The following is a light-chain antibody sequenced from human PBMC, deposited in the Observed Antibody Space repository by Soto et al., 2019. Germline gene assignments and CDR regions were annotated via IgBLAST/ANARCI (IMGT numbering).Light chain of an antibody. CDR2: EVT. V-gene: IGLV2-8*01. CDR3: SSYTDTNSLV. Sequence: QSALTQPPSASGSPGQSVTISCTGTSRDVGGYESVSWYQHHPGNAPKLLIYEVTKRPSGVPHRFSGSKSGNTASLTVSGLQAEDEADYYCSSYTDTNSLVFGGGTKLTV. CDR1: SRDVGGYES. J-gene: IGLJ2*01.